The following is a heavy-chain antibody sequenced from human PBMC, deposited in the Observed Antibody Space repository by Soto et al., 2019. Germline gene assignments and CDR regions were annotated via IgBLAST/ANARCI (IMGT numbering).Heavy chain of an antibody. CDR2: ISGSGGST. D-gene: IGHD2-2*01. V-gene: IGHV3-23*01. J-gene: IGHJ6*02. CDR1: GFTFSSYA. Sequence: GGSLRLSCAASGFTFSSYAMSWVRQAPGKGLEWVSAISGSGGSTYYADSVKGRFTISRDNSKNTLYLQMNSLRAEDTAVYHCAKGIVVVPAATNYYYYYGMDVWGQGTTVTVSS. CDR3: AKGIVVVPAATNYYYYYGMDV.